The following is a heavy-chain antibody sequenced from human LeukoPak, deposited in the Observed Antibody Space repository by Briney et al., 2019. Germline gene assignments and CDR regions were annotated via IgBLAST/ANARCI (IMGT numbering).Heavy chain of an antibody. CDR3: ARDYKYAFDN. V-gene: IGHV3-48*01. J-gene: IGHJ4*02. CDR2: IGISSGNT. Sequence: GGSLRLTCAASGFRFSDYSMNWVRQAPGKGLEWISYIGISSGNTNYADSVKGRFTISGDKAKNSLYLQMNSLRVEDTAVYYCARDYKYAFDNWGQGTLVTVSS. D-gene: IGHD5-24*01. CDR1: GFRFSDYS.